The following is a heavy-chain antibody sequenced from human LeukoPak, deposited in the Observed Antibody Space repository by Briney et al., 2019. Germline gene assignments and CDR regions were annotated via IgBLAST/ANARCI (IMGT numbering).Heavy chain of an antibody. D-gene: IGHD2-15*01. CDR3: ARGGVVVVAATRFDY. J-gene: IGHJ4*02. Sequence: SETLSLTCTVAGGSISSSSYYWGWIRQPPGRGLEWIGSIYYSGSTYYNPSLKSRVTISVDTSKNQFSLKLSSVTAADTAVYYCARGGVVVVAATRFDYWGQGTLVTVSS. CDR1: GGSISSSSYY. V-gene: IGHV4-39*07. CDR2: IYYSGST.